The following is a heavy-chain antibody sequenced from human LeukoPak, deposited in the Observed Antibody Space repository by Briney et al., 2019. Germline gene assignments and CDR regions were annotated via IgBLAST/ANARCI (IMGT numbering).Heavy chain of an antibody. Sequence: GGPLRLSCAASGFTFSTYWMHWVRQAPGKGLVWVSRINSDGRSTNYADSVKGRFTISRDNAKNTMYLQMNSLRAEDTAVYYCVREDWYYFDYWGQGTLVTVSS. J-gene: IGHJ4*02. V-gene: IGHV3-74*01. CDR2: INSDGRST. D-gene: IGHD3-9*01. CDR3: VREDWYYFDY. CDR1: GFTFSTYW.